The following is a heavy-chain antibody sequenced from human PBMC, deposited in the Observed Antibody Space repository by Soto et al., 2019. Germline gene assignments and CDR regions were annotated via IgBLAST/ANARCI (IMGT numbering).Heavy chain of an antibody. J-gene: IGHJ6*02. V-gene: IGHV3-21*06. CDR1: GFIFSSFD. D-gene: IGHD6-13*01. CDR3: SREVYGSSWELPRTSYYYAMDV. CDR2: LSSSGRYI. Sequence: LRLSCAASGFIFSSFDMNWVRQAPGKGLEWVSSLSSSGRYIYYVDSVKGRFTISRDNAKNSLYLQMNSLRAEDTAVYYCSREVYGSSWELPRTSYYYAMDVWGQGTTVTVSS.